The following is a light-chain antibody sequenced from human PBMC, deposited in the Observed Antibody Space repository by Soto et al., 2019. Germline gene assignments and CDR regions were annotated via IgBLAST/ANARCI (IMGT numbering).Light chain of an antibody. Sequence: EIVVTPSPATLSVSPGERATLSCRVSQSVRNKVAWYQHKPGQTPRLLIYGASSRATGIPARFSGSGSGTDFSLTIRGLKPEDFAVYYCQQYRMSPNTFGQGTRLEIK. CDR2: GAS. V-gene: IGKV3-15*01. J-gene: IGKJ5*01. CDR1: QSVRNK. CDR3: QQYRMSPNT.